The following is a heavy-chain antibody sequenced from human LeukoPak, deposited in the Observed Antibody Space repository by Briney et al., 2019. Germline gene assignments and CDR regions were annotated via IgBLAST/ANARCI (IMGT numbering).Heavy chain of an antibody. D-gene: IGHD6-13*01. CDR2: IYYSGST. Sequence: SETLSLTCTVSGGSINGFYWSWIRQPPGKGLEWIGYIYYSGSTNYNPSLGSRVTIPVDRSKNQFSLKMNSVTAADTAMYYCAGLHFAAAEEFDPWGQGTLVTVSS. J-gene: IGHJ5*02. CDR1: GGSINGFY. V-gene: IGHV4-59*08. CDR3: AGLHFAAAEEFDP.